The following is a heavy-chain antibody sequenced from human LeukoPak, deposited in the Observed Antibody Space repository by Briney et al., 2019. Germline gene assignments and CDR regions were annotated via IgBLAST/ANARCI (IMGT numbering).Heavy chain of an antibody. V-gene: IGHV3-13*01. CDR2: IGTAGDT. D-gene: IGHD6-13*01. CDR1: GFTFSSYD. J-gene: IGHJ3*02. CDR3: AREGIAAAGTNAFDI. Sequence: GGSLRLSCAASGFTFSSYDMHWVRQATGKGLEWVSAIGTAGDTYYPGSVKGRFTISRENAKNSLYLQMNSLRAGDTAVYYCAREGIAAAGTNAFDIWGQGTMVTVSS.